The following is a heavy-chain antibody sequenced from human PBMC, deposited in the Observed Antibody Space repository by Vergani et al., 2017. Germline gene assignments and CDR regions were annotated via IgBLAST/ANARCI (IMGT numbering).Heavy chain of an antibody. J-gene: IGHJ6*03. Sequence: EVQLVESGGGVVRPGGSLRLSCAASGFTFSSYWMSWVRQAPGKGLEWVANIKQDGSEKYYVDSVKGRFTISRDNAKNSLYLQMNSLRAEDTAVYYCARDITIFHYYYMDVWGKGTTVTVSS. D-gene: IGHD3-3*01. CDR2: IKQDGSEK. V-gene: IGHV3-7*01. CDR1: GFTFSSYW. CDR3: ARDITIFHYYYMDV.